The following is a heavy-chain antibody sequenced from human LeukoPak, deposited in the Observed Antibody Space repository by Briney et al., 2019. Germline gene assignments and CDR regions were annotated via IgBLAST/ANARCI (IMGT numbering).Heavy chain of an antibody. CDR2: IRSSSGTI. CDR1: GSTFSTYS. J-gene: IGHJ6*03. Sequence: GGSLTLSCAASGSTFSTYSMNWVRQAPGKGREWVSYIRSSSGTIYYADSVKGRFTISRENAKNSLYLQMNSLRAGDTAVYYCARRSEFGVLYYMDVWGKGTTVTVSS. V-gene: IGHV3-48*01. CDR3: ARRSEFGVLYYMDV. D-gene: IGHD3-16*01.